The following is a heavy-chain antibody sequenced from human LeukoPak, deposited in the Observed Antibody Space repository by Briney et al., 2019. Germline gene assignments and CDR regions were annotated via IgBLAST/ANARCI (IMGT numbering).Heavy chain of an antibody. J-gene: IGHJ4*02. Sequence: GGALILFCSASGCIFSSYAMHWGGQAPGAGVEGVAVISYDGNNNYFADSVKGRFTISRDNSKNTLYLKMNSLRAEDTAVYYCARDSVLRIQLWSPEFDYWGQGTLVTASS. CDR2: ISYDGNNN. V-gene: IGHV3-30-3*01. CDR1: GCIFSSYA. D-gene: IGHD5-18*01. CDR3: ARDSVLRIQLWSPEFDY.